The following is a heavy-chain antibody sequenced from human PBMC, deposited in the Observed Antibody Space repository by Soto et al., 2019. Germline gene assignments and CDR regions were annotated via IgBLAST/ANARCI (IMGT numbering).Heavy chain of an antibody. Sequence: GSLRLSCAASGFTFSSYGMHWVRRAPGKGLEWAAVIWYDGSNKYYADSVKGRFTISRDNSKNTLYLQMNSLRAEDTAVYYCARAPVAAKYYFDYWGQGTLVTVSS. J-gene: IGHJ4*02. V-gene: IGHV3-33*01. D-gene: IGHD6-25*01. CDR1: GFTFSSYG. CDR3: ARAPVAAKYYFDY. CDR2: IWYDGSNK.